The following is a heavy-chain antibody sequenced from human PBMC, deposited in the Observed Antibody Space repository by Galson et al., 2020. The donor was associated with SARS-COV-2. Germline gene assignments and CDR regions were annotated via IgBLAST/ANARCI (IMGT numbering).Heavy chain of an antibody. CDR1: GLPFSSFA. CDR2: IDGSGART. V-gene: IGHV3-23*01. CDR3: ATDPFTVTSVDY. J-gene: IGHJ4*02. D-gene: IGHD4-4*01. Sequence: GGFLRLSCAASGLPFSSFAMGWLRQAPGKGLEWVSTIDGSGARTYYADSVKGRFTISRDNSKNTLYLQLTSLRAEDTAVYYCATDPFTVTSVDYWGQGTLVTVSS.